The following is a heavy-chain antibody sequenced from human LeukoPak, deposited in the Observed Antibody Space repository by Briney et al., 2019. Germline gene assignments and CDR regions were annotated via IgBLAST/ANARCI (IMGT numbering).Heavy chain of an antibody. CDR1: GGTFSSYA. V-gene: IGHV1-69*06. J-gene: IGHJ4*02. CDR2: IIPIFGTA. Sequence: ASVKVSCKASGGTFSSYAISWVRQAPGQGLEWMGGIIPIFGTANYAQKFQGRVTITADKSTSTAYKELSSLRSEDTAVYYCARSSGYSSEIDYWGQGTLVTVSS. D-gene: IGHD5-18*01. CDR3: ARSSGYSSEIDY.